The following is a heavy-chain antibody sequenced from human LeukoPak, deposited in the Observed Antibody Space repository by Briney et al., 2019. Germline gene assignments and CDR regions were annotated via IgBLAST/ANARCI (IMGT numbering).Heavy chain of an antibody. CDR3: AITGGPTVTAFDL. V-gene: IGHV3-7*02. CDR1: GFIFRNDW. D-gene: IGHD4-17*01. J-gene: IGHJ4*02. CDR2: INHDGGDK. Sequence: GGSLRLSCVASGFIFRNDWLSWVRQPQAQGLEWVANINHDGGDKNYVDSVKGRFTISRDNAKSSLYLQMNSLRVEDTAVYYCAITGGPTVTAFDLWGQGILVTVSS.